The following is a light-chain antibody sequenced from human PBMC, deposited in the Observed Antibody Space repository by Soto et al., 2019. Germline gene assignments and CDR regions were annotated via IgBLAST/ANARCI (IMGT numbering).Light chain of an antibody. J-gene: IGKJ4*01. CDR3: HQYGVSLLT. V-gene: IGKV3-11*01. Sequence: EIVLTQSPATLSLSPGERATLSCRASQSVSSYLAWYQQKPGQAPRLLIYDASNRATGIPARFSGSGSGTDFTLTISRLEPEDFAVYYCHQYGVSLLTFGGGTKVDIK. CDR1: QSVSSY. CDR2: DAS.